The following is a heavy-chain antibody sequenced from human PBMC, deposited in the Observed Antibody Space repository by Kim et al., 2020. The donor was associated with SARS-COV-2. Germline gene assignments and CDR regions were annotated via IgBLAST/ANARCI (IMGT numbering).Heavy chain of an antibody. V-gene: IGHV3-11*04. D-gene: IGHD2-8*02. CDR3: ARDLLGYYYGMDV. J-gene: IGHJ6*02. Sequence: KGRLTISRDNAKGSLSLQLNSLRAEDMAVYYCARDLLGYYYGMDVWGQGTTVTVS.